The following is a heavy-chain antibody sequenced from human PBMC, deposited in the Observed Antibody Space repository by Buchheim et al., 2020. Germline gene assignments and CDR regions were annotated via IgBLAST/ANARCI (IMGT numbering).Heavy chain of an antibody. D-gene: IGHD6-13*01. V-gene: IGHV4-31*03. CDR1: GGSISSGGYS. CDR2: IYYSGST. CDR3: ARTRKIAATSDY. Sequence: QVQLQESGPGLVKPSQTLSLPCTVSGGSISSGGYSWSWIRQHPGKGMEWIGYIYYSGSTYYNPFLKSRVTIPVDTPKNQFSLKLSSVTATDTAVYYCARTRKIAATSDYWGQGTL. J-gene: IGHJ4*02.